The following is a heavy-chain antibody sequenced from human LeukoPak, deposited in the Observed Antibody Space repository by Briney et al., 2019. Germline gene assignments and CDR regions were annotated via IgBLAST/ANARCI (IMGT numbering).Heavy chain of an antibody. CDR2: ISAYNGNT. D-gene: IGHD3-16*01. J-gene: IGHJ4*02. CDR3: ARDLRGAYSLNPLYYFDY. CDR1: GYTFTSYG. Sequence: GASVKVSCKASGYTFTSYGISWVRQAPGQGLEWMGWISAYNGNTNYAQKLQGRVTMTTDTSTSTAYMELRSLRSDDTAVYYCARDLRGAYSLNPLYYFDYWGQGTLVTVSS. V-gene: IGHV1-18*01.